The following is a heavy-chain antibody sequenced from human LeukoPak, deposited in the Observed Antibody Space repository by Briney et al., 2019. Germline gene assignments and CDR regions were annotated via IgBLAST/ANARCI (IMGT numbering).Heavy chain of an antibody. CDR3: ARPYYYDSRLDP. D-gene: IGHD3-22*01. CDR2: MYYSGST. J-gene: IGHJ5*02. V-gene: IGHV4-30-4*01. Sequence: SETLSLTCTVSGGSISSGDYYWSWIRQPPGKGLEWIAYMYYSGSTYYNPSLKSRVTVSADTSKNQLSLKLSSVTAADTAVYYCARPYYYDSRLDPWGQGILVTVSS. CDR1: GGSISSGDYY.